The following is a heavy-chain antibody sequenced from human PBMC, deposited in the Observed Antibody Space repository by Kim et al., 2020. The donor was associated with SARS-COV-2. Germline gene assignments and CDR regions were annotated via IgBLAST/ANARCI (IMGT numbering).Heavy chain of an antibody. Sequence: ASVKVSCKASGYTFTSYGISWVRQAPGQGLEWMGWISAYNGNTNYAPKLQGRVTMTTDTSTSTAYMELRSLRSDDTAGYYCARAIAVAGTDMEFDPWGQGTLVTVSS. V-gene: IGHV1-18*01. D-gene: IGHD6-19*01. CDR2: ISAYNGNT. CDR3: ARAIAVAGTDMEFDP. CDR1: GYTFTSYG. J-gene: IGHJ5*02.